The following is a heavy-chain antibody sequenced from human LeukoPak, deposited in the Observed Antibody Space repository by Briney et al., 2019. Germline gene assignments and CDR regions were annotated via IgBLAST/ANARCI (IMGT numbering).Heavy chain of an antibody. Sequence: PGRSLRLSSAASGFTFSSYGMHWVRQAPGKGLEWVAVISYDGSNKYYADSVKGRFTISRDNSKNTLYLQMNSLRAEDTAVYYCASTGTATLSDAFDIWGQGTMVTVSS. CDR3: ASTGTATLSDAFDI. J-gene: IGHJ3*02. CDR2: ISYDGSNK. CDR1: GFTFSSYG. V-gene: IGHV3-30*03. D-gene: IGHD4-17*01.